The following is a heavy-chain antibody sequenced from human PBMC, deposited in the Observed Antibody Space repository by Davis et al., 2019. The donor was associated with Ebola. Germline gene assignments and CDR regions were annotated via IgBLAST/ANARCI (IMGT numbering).Heavy chain of an antibody. CDR2: VSGSSTYT. V-gene: IGHV3-23*01. D-gene: IGHD2-2*02. CDR1: GFTFSNYA. CDR3: ARLDCTSASCHTGNFYYYYGVDV. Sequence: LSLTCAASGFTFSNYAMSWVRQAPGKGLEWVSTVSGSSTYTYYADSVKGRFAISRDNSKNTLSLQLNSLRAEDTATYYCARLDCTSASCHTGNFYYYYGVDVWGQGTTVTVSS. J-gene: IGHJ6*02.